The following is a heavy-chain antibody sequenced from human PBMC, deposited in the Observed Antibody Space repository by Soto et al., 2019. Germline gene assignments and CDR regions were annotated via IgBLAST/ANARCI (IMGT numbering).Heavy chain of an antibody. D-gene: IGHD7-27*01. CDR1: GGSISNVNDC. J-gene: IGHJ4*02. CDR3: ARGPSGDKVDY. V-gene: IGHV4-30-4*01. CDR2: IYSGGSI. Sequence: QVQLQESGPGLVKPSQTLSLTCIVSGGSISNVNDCWSWIRQRPDKGLEWIGHIYSGGSIYNNPSLSXRXTXSXXTSTNQFSLQLSSVSAADTAVYYCARGPSGDKVDYWGQGTLVTVSS.